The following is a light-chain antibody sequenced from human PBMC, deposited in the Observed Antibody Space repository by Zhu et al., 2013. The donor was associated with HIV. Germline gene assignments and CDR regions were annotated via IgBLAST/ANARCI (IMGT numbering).Light chain of an antibody. CDR2: GAS. CDR1: QSIDTN. Sequence: EIVMTQSPVTLSVSPGERATLSCRASQSIDTNLAWYQQKPGQAPRLLIYGASTRATGILGRFSGSGSGTDFTLTITSLQPDDFATYYCQHVNSNAAFGPGTKVDVK. CDR3: QHVNSNAA. V-gene: IGKV3-15*01. J-gene: IGKJ3*01.